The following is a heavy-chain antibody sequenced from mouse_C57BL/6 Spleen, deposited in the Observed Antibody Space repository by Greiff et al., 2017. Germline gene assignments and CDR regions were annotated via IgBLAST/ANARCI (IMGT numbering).Heavy chain of an antibody. J-gene: IGHJ1*03. V-gene: IGHV1-9*01. CDR3: AREGLYGSSHWYFDV. Sequence: VQLQESGAELMKPGASVKLSCKATGYTFTGYWIEWVKQRPGHGLEWIGEILPGSGSTNYTEMLKGKATFTADTSSNTAYMQLSSLTTEDSAIYYCAREGLYGSSHWYFDVWGTGTTVTVSS. CDR1: GYTFTGYW. CDR2: ILPGSGST. D-gene: IGHD1-1*01.